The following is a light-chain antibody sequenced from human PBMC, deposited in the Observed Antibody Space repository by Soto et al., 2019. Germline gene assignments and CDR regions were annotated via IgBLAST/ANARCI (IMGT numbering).Light chain of an antibody. V-gene: IGKV3-20*01. CDR2: DAS. Sequence: IVLTQSPDTLSLSPGERATLSCRASQSSRSKRLAWYQQKPGQAPRLVIFDASTRASGMPERFSGSGSGTDFTLTISRLEPDDFAVYYCQEYNGAPITVGLGTRLESK. CDR3: QEYNGAPIT. J-gene: IGKJ5*01. CDR1: QSSRSKR.